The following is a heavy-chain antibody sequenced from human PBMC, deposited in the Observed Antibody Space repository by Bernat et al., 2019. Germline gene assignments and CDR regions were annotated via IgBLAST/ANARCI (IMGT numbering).Heavy chain of an antibody. Sequence: EGQLVESGGGLVQPGRSLRLSCAASGFTFDDYAMHWVRQAPGKGLEWVSGISWNSGSIGYADSVKGRFTISRDNAKNSLYLQMNSLRAEDTALYYCAKDTSGYFDYWGQGTLVTVSS. CDR3: AKDTSGYFDY. V-gene: IGHV3-9*01. D-gene: IGHD6-19*01. CDR2: ISWNSGSI. CDR1: GFTFDDYA. J-gene: IGHJ4*02.